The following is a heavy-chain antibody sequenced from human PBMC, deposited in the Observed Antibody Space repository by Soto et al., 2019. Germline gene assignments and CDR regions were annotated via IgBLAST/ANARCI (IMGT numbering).Heavy chain of an antibody. V-gene: IGHV3-53*01. J-gene: IGHJ6*02. D-gene: IGHD6-19*01. CDR2: IYSGGST. CDR3: ARTTVAGTGYYYYYGMDV. Sequence: EVQLVESGGGLIQPGGSLRLSCAASGFTVSSNYMSWVRQAPGKGLEWVSVIYSGGSTYYADSVKGRFTISRDNSKNTLYLQMNSLKAEDTAVYYCARTTVAGTGYYYYYGMDVWGQGTTVTGSS. CDR1: GFTVSSNY.